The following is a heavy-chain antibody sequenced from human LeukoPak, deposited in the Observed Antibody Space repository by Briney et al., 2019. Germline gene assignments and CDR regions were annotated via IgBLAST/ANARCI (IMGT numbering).Heavy chain of an antibody. CDR1: GDSVSSNSAT. J-gene: IGHJ4*02. CDR3: ARVVTTGVYYFDY. V-gene: IGHV6-1*01. CDR2: TYYRSEWYN. D-gene: IGHD1-1*01. Sequence: SQTLSLTCAISGDSVSSNSATWNWIRQSPSRALEWLGRTYYRSEWYNDYAVSVRSRMTINPDTSKNQFSLQLDSVTPDDTAAYYCARVVTTGVYYFDYWGQGTLVTVSS.